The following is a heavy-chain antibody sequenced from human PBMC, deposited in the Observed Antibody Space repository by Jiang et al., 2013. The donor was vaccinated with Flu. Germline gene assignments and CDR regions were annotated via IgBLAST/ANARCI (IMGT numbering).Heavy chain of an antibody. CDR1: GYSFTSYW. CDR3: ASNAPLGYCSGGSCSTPDI. Sequence: GAEVKKPGESLKISCKGSGYSFTSYWIGWVRQMPGKGLEWMGIIYPGDSDTRYSPSFQGQVTISADKSISTAYLQWSSLKASDTAMYYCASNAPLGYCSGGSCSTPDIWGQGTMVTVSS. J-gene: IGHJ3*02. V-gene: IGHV5-51*03. D-gene: IGHD2-15*01. CDR2: IYPGDSDT.